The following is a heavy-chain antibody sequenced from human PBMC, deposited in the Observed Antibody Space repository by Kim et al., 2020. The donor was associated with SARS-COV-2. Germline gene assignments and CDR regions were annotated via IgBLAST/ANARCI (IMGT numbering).Heavy chain of an antibody. V-gene: IGHV4-31*03. CDR2: IYYSGST. CDR1: GVSISSGGYY. Sequence: SETLSLTCTVSGVSISSGGYYWSWIRQHPGKGLEWIGYIYYSGSTYYNPSLKSRVTISVDTSKNQFTLKLSSVTAADTAVYYCAVDYVWGSYRRMDVCGQGPTVTVSS. J-gene: IGHJ6*02. CDR3: AVDYVWGSYRRMDV. D-gene: IGHD3-16*02.